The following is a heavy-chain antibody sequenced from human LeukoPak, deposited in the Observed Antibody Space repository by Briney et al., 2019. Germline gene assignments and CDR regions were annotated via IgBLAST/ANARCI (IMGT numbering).Heavy chain of an antibody. V-gene: IGHV3-53*01. CDR1: GFTVSSNY. CDR2: IYSGSST. D-gene: IGHD3-22*01. J-gene: IGHJ4*02. Sequence: QAGGSLRLSCAASGFTVSSNYMSWVRQAPGKGLEWVSVIYSGSSTYYADSVKGRFTISRDNSKNTLYLQMNSLRAEDTAVYYCARVVYSGIFYDSSGYFHFDYWGQGTLVTVSS. CDR3: ARVVYSGIFYDSSGYFHFDY.